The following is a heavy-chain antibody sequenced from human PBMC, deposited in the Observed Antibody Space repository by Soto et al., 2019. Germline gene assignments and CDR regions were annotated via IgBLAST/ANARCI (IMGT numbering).Heavy chain of an antibody. D-gene: IGHD3-22*01. CDR1: GGSISSYY. J-gene: IGHJ3*02. V-gene: IGHV4-59*05. CDR2: IYYDGST. CDR3: ARPYYDSSGYWGAIDI. Sequence: SETLSLTCTVPGGSISSYYWSWLRQAPGKGLEWIGSIYYDGSTHYYPSLESRVAISADMSKNQFSLRLNSVTAADTALYYCARPYYDSSGYWGAIDIWGQGTMVTVSS.